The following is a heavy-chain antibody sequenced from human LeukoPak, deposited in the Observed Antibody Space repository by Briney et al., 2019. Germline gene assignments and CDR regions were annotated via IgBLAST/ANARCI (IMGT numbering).Heavy chain of an antibody. J-gene: IGHJ4*02. Sequence: AGGSLRLSCAASGFTFSSYGMHWVGQAPGKGLEGGAFIRYDGSNKYYADSVKGRFTISRDNSKHTLYLQMNSLRAEDTAVYYCAKERDTAMVTIDYWGQGTLVTVSS. CDR3: AKERDTAMVTIDY. D-gene: IGHD5-18*01. CDR1: GFTFSSYG. V-gene: IGHV3-30*02. CDR2: IRYDGSNK.